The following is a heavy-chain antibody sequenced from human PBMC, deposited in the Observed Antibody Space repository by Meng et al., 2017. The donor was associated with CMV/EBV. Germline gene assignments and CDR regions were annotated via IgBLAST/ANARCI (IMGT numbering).Heavy chain of an antibody. V-gene: IGHV3-74*03. CDR2: INTDGSFT. CDR1: GFTFSHYW. D-gene: IGHD7-27*01. CDR3: GRDLTGERDQ. Sequence: EVHLVESGVGLVQPGGSLGLSCEDSGFTFSHYWMHWVRQVPGEGPVWVSRINTDGSFTSYADSVKGRFTISRDNAKNTLYLHMHGLRVDDSAVYYCGRDLTGERDQWGQGTLVTVAS. J-gene: IGHJ4*02.